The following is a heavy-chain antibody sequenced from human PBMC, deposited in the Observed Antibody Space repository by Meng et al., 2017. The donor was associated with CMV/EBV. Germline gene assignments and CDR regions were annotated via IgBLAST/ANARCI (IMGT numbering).Heavy chain of an antibody. Sequence: SVKVACPTSGYTFTSDGISWARQAPGQGLEWMGWISAYNGNTNYAQKLQGRVTMTTDTSTSTAYMELRSLRSDDTAVYYCARDRTYYAFWSGYPLGYWGQGTLVTVSS. J-gene: IGHJ4*02. V-gene: IGHV1-18*01. CDR1: GYTFTSDG. D-gene: IGHD3-3*01. CDR3: ARDRTYYAFWSGYPLGY. CDR2: ISAYNGNT.